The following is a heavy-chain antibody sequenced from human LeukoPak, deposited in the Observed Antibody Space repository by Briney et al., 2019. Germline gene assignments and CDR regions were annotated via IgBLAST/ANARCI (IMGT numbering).Heavy chain of an antibody. Sequence: GGSLRLSCAASGFTVSSNYMSWVRQAPGKGLEWVSAISGSGGSTYYADSVKGRFTISRDNSKNTLYLQMNSLRAEDTAVYYCAKDLGSGYYYGWFDPWGQGTLVTVSS. D-gene: IGHD3-22*01. CDR2: ISGSGGST. CDR3: AKDLGSGYYYGWFDP. V-gene: IGHV3-23*01. J-gene: IGHJ5*02. CDR1: GFTVSSNY.